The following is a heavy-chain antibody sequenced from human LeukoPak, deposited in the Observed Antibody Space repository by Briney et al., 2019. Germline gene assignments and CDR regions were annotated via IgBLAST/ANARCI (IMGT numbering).Heavy chain of an antibody. V-gene: IGHV3-21*01. CDR1: GFTFSSYS. D-gene: IGHD6-6*01. J-gene: IGHJ2*01. CDR2: MSSSRNYI. Sequence: GGTLRLSCAASGFTFSSYSMNWVRQAPGKGLEWVSSMSSSRNYIYCGNSVKGRFTISRDNAKNSLYLQMNSLRAEDTAVYYCARGSGGFGSSSNWYFDLWGRGTLVTVSS. CDR3: ARGSGGFGSSSNWYFDL.